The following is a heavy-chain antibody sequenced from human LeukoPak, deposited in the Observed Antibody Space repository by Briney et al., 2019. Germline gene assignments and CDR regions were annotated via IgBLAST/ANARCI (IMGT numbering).Heavy chain of an antibody. CDR3: AREGYYYETTGRFDY. V-gene: IGHV3-53*01. J-gene: IGHJ4*02. Sequence: GGSLRLSCAASGFTVRSNYMSWVRQAPGKGLEWVSVIYSSESTYYADSVKGRFTVFRDGSENTVYLQMDSLRVEDTAVYYCAREGYYYETTGRFDYWGQGTLVTVSS. CDR1: GFTVRSNY. CDR2: IYSSEST. D-gene: IGHD3-22*01.